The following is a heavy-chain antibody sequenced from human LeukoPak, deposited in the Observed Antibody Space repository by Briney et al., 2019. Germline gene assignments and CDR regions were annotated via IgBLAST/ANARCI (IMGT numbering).Heavy chain of an antibody. V-gene: IGHV4-34*01. D-gene: IGHD5-18*01. CDR3: ARGYSYGPKIFDY. CDR2: INHSGST. J-gene: IGHJ4*02. Sequence: SETLSLTCTVSGGSISSYYWSWIRQPPGKGLEWIGEINHSGSTNYNPSLKSRVTISVDTSKNQFSLKLSSVTAADTAVYYCARGYSYGPKIFDYWGQGTLVTVSS. CDR1: GGSISSYY.